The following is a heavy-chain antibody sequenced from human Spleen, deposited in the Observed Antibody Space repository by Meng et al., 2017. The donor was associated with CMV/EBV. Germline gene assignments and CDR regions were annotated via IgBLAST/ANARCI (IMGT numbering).Heavy chain of an antibody. CDR2: IYSGGSST. J-gene: IGHJ4*02. V-gene: IGHV3-23*03. D-gene: IGHD5-12*01. CDR3: ARVVEYSGSSAKDY. Sequence: GGSLRLSCAASGFTFRNYAMSWVRQAPGKGLEWVSLIYSGGSSTYYADSVKGRFTISRDNAKNTLFLQMNDLRTDDTAVYYCARVVEYSGSSAKDYWGQGTLVTVSS. CDR1: GFTFRNYA.